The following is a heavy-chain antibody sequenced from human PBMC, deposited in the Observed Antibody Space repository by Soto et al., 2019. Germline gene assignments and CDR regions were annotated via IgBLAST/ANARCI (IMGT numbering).Heavy chain of an antibody. CDR2: IYKSGTT. D-gene: IGHD6-6*01. J-gene: IGHJ5*02. Sequence: QVHLEESGPGLVKPSQTLSVTCTVSGDYISSGDYYWTWIRQSPGKGLEWMAYIYKSGTTYYNPSLRNRLFISIDMSTNRFSLQVTSVTAADPAFYYCARSLSASSGWFDPWGQGTMVTVSS. CDR3: ARSLSASSGWFDP. V-gene: IGHV4-30-4*01. CDR1: GDYISSGDYY.